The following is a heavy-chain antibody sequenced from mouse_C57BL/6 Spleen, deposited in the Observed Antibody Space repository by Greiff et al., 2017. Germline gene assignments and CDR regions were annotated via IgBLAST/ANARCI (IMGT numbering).Heavy chain of an antibody. CDR3: ARGLTGKDFDY. CDR2: IDPSDSYT. V-gene: IGHV1-69*01. CDR1: GYTFTSYW. J-gene: IGHJ2*01. Sequence: QVQLQQSGAELVMPGASVKLSCKASGYTFTSYWMHWVKQRPGQGLEWIGEIDPSDSYTNYNQKFKGKSTLTVDKSSSTAYMQLSNLTSEDSAVYYCARGLTGKDFDYWGQGTTLTVSS. D-gene: IGHD2-4*01.